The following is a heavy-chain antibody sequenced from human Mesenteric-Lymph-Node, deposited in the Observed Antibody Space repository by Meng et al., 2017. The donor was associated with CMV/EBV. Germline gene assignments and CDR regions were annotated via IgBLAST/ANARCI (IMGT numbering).Heavy chain of an antibody. CDR3: ASHQQFCSGGSCYSLGYYYGMDV. J-gene: IGHJ6*02. Sequence: ASVKVSCKASGYIFTSDDIQWVRQATGQGLEWMAWMNPNNGNTGYAQKFQGRFTMTWNTSISTAYMELSSLRSEDTAIYYCASHQQFCSGGSCYSLGYYYGMDVWGQGTTVTVSS. D-gene: IGHD2-15*01. CDR1: GYIFTSDD. CDR2: MNPNNGNT. V-gene: IGHV1-8*01.